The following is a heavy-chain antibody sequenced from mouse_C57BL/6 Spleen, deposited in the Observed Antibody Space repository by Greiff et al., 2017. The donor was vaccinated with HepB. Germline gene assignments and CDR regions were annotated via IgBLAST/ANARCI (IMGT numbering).Heavy chain of an antibody. CDR3: ATPVYYYGSSYDYYAMDY. Sequence: EVKLVESGGGLVKPGGSLKLSCAASGFTFSDYGMHWVRQAPEKGLEWVAYISSGSSTIYYADTVKGRFTISRDNAKNTLFLQMTSLRSEDTAMYYCATPVYYYGSSYDYYAMDYWGQGTSVTVSS. J-gene: IGHJ4*01. CDR1: GFTFSDYG. CDR2: ISSGSSTI. D-gene: IGHD1-1*01. V-gene: IGHV5-17*01.